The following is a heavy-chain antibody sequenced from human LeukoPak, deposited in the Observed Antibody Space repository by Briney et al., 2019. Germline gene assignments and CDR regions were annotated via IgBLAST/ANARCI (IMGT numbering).Heavy chain of an antibody. CDR2: ISSASSYT. Sequence: GGSLRLSCAASGFTFSDYYMSWIRQAPGKGLEWVSFISSASSYTNSADSVKGQFTISRDNAKNSLFLQMNSLRAEDTAVYYCARGAPYSNNWYRFDYWGQGTLVTVSS. J-gene: IGHJ4*02. CDR3: ARGAPYSNNWYRFDY. V-gene: IGHV3-11*05. CDR1: GFTFSDYY. D-gene: IGHD6-13*01.